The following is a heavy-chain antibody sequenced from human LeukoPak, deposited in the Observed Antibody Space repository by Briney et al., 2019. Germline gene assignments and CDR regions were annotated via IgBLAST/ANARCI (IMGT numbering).Heavy chain of an antibody. J-gene: IGHJ4*02. V-gene: IGHV3-11*04. CDR2: ISGSGHDI. D-gene: IGHD1-26*01. CDR3: ARLYSRYSGRYYVGNY. CDR1: GFTFSDSY. Sequence: PGGSLRLSCAASGFTFSDSYMTWVRQAPGKGVEWVAYISGSGHDINYSESAKGRFTISRDNAKNSLYLQMNSLRAEDTAVYYCARLYSRYSGRYYVGNYWGQGTLVTVSS.